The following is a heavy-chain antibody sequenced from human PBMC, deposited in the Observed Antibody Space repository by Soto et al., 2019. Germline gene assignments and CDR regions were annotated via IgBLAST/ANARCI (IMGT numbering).Heavy chain of an antibody. CDR3: ARGFVLVMGGAPRIQYGVDV. Sequence: SETLSLTCAVYGGSFSGYYWSWIRQPPGKXLEWIGEINHSGSTNYNPSLKSRVTISVDTSKNQFSLKLSSVTAADTAVYYCARGFVLVMGGAPRIQYGVDVWGQGTTVTVS. J-gene: IGHJ6*01. CDR1: GGSFSGYY. D-gene: IGHD2-15*01. CDR2: INHSGST. V-gene: IGHV4-34*01.